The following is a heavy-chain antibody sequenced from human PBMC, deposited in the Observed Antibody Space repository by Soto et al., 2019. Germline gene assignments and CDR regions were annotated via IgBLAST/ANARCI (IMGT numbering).Heavy chain of an antibody. V-gene: IGHV3-30*18. D-gene: IGHD2-15*01. CDR2: ISFDESNK. CDR3: AKARGAGPATRDAFDI. J-gene: IGHJ3*02. Sequence: QVQLVMSGGGVVQPGRSLRLSCAASGFTFSVYDMHWVRQAPGKGLEWVAVISFDESNKYYADSVKGRFTISRDNSKSPLYLQMESVTADDTTVDYFAKARGAGPATRDAFDIWGQGTMVTVSS. CDR1: GFTFSVYD.